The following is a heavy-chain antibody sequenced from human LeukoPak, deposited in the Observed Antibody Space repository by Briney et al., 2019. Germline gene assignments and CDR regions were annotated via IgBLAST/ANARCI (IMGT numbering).Heavy chain of an antibody. V-gene: IGHV1-69*05. J-gene: IGHJ4*02. CDR1: GGTFSSYA. Sequence: SSVKVSCKASGGTFSSYAFSWMRQAPGQGLAWMGRIIPIYDPVDYAQRFQGRVTITTDESTNTVYMELSSLRYEDTAVYYCAREPLGCGGDCHFDYWGQGTLVTVSS. CDR2: IIPIYDPV. CDR3: AREPLGCGGDCHFDY. D-gene: IGHD2-21*02.